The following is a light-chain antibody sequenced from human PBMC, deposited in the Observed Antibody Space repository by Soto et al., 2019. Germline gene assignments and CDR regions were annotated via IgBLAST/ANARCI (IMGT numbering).Light chain of an antibody. CDR1: QSVSNNY. CDR2: DAT. V-gene: IGKV3-11*01. Sequence: EIVLTQSPGTLSLSPGERATLSCMAIQSVSNNYLAWYQQKPGQAPRPLIYDATNRATGIPARFSGSGSGTDFTLTISSLQPEDFAVYYCQQRSNWPPRITFGQGTRLE. J-gene: IGKJ5*01. CDR3: QQRSNWPPRIT.